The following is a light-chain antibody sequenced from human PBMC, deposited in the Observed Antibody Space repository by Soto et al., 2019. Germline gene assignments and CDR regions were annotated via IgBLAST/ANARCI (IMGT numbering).Light chain of an antibody. CDR3: HSYAASINVSVV. CDR2: EDT. Sequence: QSALTQPPSASGSPGQRVTISCTGTSSNVGGGNYVSWYQQYPGRAPKLMIYEDTKRPSGVPDRFSGSKSGTSASLPVSGLQAEDEADYYCHSYAASINVSVVFGGGTKLTVL. CDR1: SSNVGGGNY. V-gene: IGLV2-8*01. J-gene: IGLJ3*02.